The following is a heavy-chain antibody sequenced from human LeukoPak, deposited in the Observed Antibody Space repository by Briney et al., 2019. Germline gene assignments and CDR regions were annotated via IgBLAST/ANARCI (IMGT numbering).Heavy chain of an antibody. Sequence: GGSLRLSCAASGFTYGNYLMHWVRQAPGKGLGWVSRISPDGRSTNYADFVKGRFTVSRDNAMNTVYLQMNSLRTEDTAVYYCVRGASGGHYVIDYWGQGTLVTASS. CDR3: VRGASGGHYVIDY. CDR2: ISPDGRST. J-gene: IGHJ4*02. CDR1: GFTYGNYL. V-gene: IGHV3-74*01. D-gene: IGHD1-26*01.